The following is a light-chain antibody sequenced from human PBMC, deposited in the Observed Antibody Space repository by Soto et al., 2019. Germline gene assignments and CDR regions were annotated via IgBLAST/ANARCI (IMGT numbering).Light chain of an antibody. J-gene: IGKJ2*01. CDR3: LQYNDWPFT. Sequence: EIVMTQSPATLSVSPGEGATLSCKASQSVSSKLAWYQQKPGQAPRVLIYGAFTRATRIPAKFSGSGAGTEFTLTISSLQSEDFAVYYCLQYNDWPFTFGHGTKLEI. CDR1: QSVSSK. V-gene: IGKV3-15*01. CDR2: GAF.